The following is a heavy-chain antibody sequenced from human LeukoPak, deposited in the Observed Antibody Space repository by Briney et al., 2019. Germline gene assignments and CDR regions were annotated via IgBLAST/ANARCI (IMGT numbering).Heavy chain of an antibody. V-gene: IGHV3-15*01. Sequence: GGSLRLSCAASGFTFDKAWMTWVRQAPGKGLEWVGRIKSKIHGGTIDYAAPVKGRFTISRDDSENTVYLQMNSLRAEDTAVYYCAKDSSGGYSYGYFDYWGQGTLVTVSS. D-gene: IGHD5-18*01. CDR2: IKSKIHGGTI. J-gene: IGHJ4*02. CDR3: AKDSSGGYSYGYFDY. CDR1: GFTFDKAW.